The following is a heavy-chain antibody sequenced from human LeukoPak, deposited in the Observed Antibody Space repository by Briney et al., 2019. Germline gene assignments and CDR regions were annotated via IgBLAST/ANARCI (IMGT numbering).Heavy chain of an antibody. V-gene: IGHV4-61*01. Sequence: PSETLSLTCTVSGYSISSGYFWGWMRQPPGKGLEWIGYIYYSGSTNYNPSLKSRVTISVDTSKNQFSLKLSSVTAADTAVYYCARGVDGSSSGYYYYYMDVWGKGTTVTVSS. CDR2: IYYSGST. CDR3: ARGVDGSSSGYYYYYMDV. D-gene: IGHD6-6*01. CDR1: GYSISSGYF. J-gene: IGHJ6*03.